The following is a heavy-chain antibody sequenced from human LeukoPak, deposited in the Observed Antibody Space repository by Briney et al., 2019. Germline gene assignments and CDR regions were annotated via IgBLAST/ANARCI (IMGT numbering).Heavy chain of an antibody. J-gene: IGHJ4*02. V-gene: IGHV3-48*03. CDR2: ISSSGSTI. CDR1: GFTFSSYE. Sequence: GGSLRLSCAASGFTFSSYEMNWVHQAPGKGLEWVSYISSSGSTIYYADSVKGRFTISRDNSRNTEYLQMTSLRAEDTAVYYCASRGHVGSGTYSPYDYWGQGTLVTVSS. D-gene: IGHD3-10*01. CDR3: ASRGHVGSGTYSPYDY.